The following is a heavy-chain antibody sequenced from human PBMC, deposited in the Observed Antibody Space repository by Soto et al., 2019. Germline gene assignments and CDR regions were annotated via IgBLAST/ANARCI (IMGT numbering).Heavy chain of an antibody. D-gene: IGHD3-9*01. CDR2: IIPIFGTA. CDR3: ARAKYDILTGYYNNYYSYGMDV. Sequence: QVQLVQSGAEVKKPGSSVKVSCKASGGTFSSYAISWVRQAPGQGLEWMGGIIPIFGTANYAQKFQGRVTITADKSTSTAYMELSSLRSEDTAVYYCARAKYDILTGYYNNYYSYGMDVWGQGTTVTVSS. CDR1: GGTFSSYA. J-gene: IGHJ6*02. V-gene: IGHV1-69*06.